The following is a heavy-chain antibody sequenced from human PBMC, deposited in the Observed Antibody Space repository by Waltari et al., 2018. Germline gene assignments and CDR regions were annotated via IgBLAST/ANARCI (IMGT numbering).Heavy chain of an antibody. CDR3: TREVIADRAAYDL. D-gene: IGHD3-16*02. J-gene: IGHJ3*01. CDR1: GGSFSGYL. Sequence: QVQLQQWGAGLLNPSETLSLTCAVYGGSFSGYLWNWVRQSAGKGLEWIGEINDGGGTNYNTSLKSRVTISLDTSKNQLSLKLSSLTAADTAIYYCTREVIADRAAYDLWGQGTMVTVSS. V-gene: IGHV4-34*02. CDR2: INDGGGT.